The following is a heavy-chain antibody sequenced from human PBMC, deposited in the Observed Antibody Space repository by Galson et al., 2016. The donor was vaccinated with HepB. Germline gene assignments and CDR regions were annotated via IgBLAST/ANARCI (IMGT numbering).Heavy chain of an antibody. CDR3: ARGADSGDDLGDY. CDR1: GYTFSSYY. V-gene: IGHV1-46*01. D-gene: IGHD5-12*01. Sequence: SVKVSCKASGYTFSSYYIHWVRQAPGQGLEWMGIINPSGGLTTYAQKFQGRVTMTRDKSTRTVYMELSSLRSEDTAVYYCARGADSGDDLGDYWGQGTLVTVSA. J-gene: IGHJ4*02. CDR2: INPSGGLT.